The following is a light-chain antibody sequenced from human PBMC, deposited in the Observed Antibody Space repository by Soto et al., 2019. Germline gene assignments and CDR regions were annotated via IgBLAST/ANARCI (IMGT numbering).Light chain of an antibody. V-gene: IGKV1-9*01. CDR3: QQLTNFRFT. J-gene: IGKJ2*01. CDR1: QGINKF. Sequence: IQLTQSPSSLSASVGDRVTITCRASQGINKFLAWYQQKPGKAPQLLIYGASTLQSGVPSRFSGSGSGTDFTLTISSLQPEDFATYSSQQLTNFRFTFGQGTKLHIK. CDR2: GAS.